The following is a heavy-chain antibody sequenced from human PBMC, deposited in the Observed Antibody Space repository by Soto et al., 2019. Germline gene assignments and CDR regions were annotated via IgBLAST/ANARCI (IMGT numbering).Heavy chain of an antibody. CDR1: GYTFTGYY. CDR2: INPNSGGT. CDR3: ARDSYCSGGSCYSGGWFDP. J-gene: IGHJ5*02. D-gene: IGHD2-15*01. Sequence: ASVKVSCKASGYTFTGYYMHWVRQAPGQGLEWMGWINPNSGGTNYAQKFQGRVTMTRDTSISTAYMKLSRLRSDDTAVYYCARDSYCSGGSCYSGGWFDPWGQGTLVTVSS. V-gene: IGHV1-2*02.